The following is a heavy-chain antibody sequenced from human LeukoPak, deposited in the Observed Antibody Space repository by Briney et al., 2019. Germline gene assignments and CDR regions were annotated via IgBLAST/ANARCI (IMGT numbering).Heavy chain of an antibody. V-gene: IGHV3-11*04. CDR2: ISSSGSTI. CDR1: GFSVSNNY. Sequence: GGSLRLSCVVSGFSVSNNYVNWVRQAPGKGLEWVSYISSSGSTIYYADSVKGRFTISRDNAKNSLYLQMNSLRAEDTAVYYCAELGITMIGGVWGKGTTVTISS. D-gene: IGHD3-10*02. J-gene: IGHJ6*04. CDR3: AELGITMIGGV.